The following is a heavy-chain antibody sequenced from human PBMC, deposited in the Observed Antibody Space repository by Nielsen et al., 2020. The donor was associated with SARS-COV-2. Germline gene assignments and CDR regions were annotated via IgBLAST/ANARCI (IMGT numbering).Heavy chain of an antibody. V-gene: IGHV4-39*01. D-gene: IGHD6-13*01. CDR2: IYYSGST. CDR3: ARHVAIAAVSYYFDY. Sequence: SETLSLPCTVSGGSISSSSYYWGWIRQPPGKGLEWIGSIYYSGSTYYNPSLKSRVTISVDTSKNQFSLKLSSVTAADTAVYYCARHVAIAAVSYYFDYWGQGTLVTVSS. J-gene: IGHJ4*02. CDR1: GGSISSSSYY.